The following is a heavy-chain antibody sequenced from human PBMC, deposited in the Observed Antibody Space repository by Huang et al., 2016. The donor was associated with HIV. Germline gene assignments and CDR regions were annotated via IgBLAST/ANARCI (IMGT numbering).Heavy chain of an antibody. CDR1: RFTFSTYA. J-gene: IGHJ4*02. V-gene: IGHV3-23*01. CDR2: IRGSGDKT. D-gene: IGHD2-21*02. CDR3: AKVPTVVTFH. Sequence: DVQLLESGGDFVQPGGSLRLSCAASRFTFSTYAMSWVRQGPGKGLEWVSAIRGSGDKTYYADSVKGRFTISRDNSKNTLFLQMNSLRAEDTAVYYCAKVPTVVTFHWGQGTLVTVSS.